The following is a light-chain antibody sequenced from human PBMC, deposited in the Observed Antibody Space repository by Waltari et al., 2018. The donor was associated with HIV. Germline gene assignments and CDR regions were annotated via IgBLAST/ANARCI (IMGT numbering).Light chain of an antibody. CDR3: QSYDSNLSGV. Sequence: QSVLTQPPSVSRAPGHRVTISCTGSSSNIGAGYDGHWYQQFPGTAPKLLIYGNSNRPSGVPDRFSGSKSGTSASLAITGLQAEDEADYYCQSYDSNLSGVFGGGTKLTVL. CDR1: SSNIGAGYD. J-gene: IGLJ2*01. V-gene: IGLV1-40*01. CDR2: GNS.